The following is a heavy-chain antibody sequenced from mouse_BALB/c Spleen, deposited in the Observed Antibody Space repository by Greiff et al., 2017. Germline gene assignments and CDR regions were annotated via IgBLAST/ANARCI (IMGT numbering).Heavy chain of an antibody. V-gene: IGHV5-4*02. D-gene: IGHD2-2*01. CDR1: GFTFSDYY. J-gene: IGHJ1*01. Sequence: EVMLVESGGGLVKPGGSLKLSCAASGFTFSDYYMHWVRQTPEKRLEWVATISDGGSYTYYPDSVKGRFTISRDNAKNNLYLQMSSLKSEDTAMYYCARDRGYDGPYWYFDVWGAGTTVTVSS. CDR3: ARDRGYDGPYWYFDV. CDR2: ISDGGSYT.